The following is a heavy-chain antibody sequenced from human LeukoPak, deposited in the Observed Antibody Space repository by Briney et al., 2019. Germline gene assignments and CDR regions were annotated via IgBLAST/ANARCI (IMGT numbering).Heavy chain of an antibody. Sequence: PGRSLRLSCAASGFTFDDYAMHWVRQAPGKGLEWDSGISWNSGSIGYADSVKGRFTISRDNAKNSLYLQMNSLRAEDMALYYCAKRTVSGSYLDYWGQGTLVTVSS. CDR1: GFTFDDYA. CDR3: AKRTVSGSYLDY. V-gene: IGHV3-9*03. J-gene: IGHJ4*02. CDR2: ISWNSGSI. D-gene: IGHD1-26*01.